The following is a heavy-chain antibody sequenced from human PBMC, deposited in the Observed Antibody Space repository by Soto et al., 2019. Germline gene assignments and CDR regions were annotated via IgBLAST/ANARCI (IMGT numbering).Heavy chain of an antibody. CDR1: GFTFSDYY. V-gene: IGHV3-11*01. J-gene: IGHJ4*02. Sequence: GGSLRLSCAASGFTFSDYYMSWIRQAPGKGLEWVSYISSSGSTIYYADSVKGRFTISRDNAKNSLYLQMNSLRAEDTAVYYCARDRRVTICGGVIITNYPPFDYWGKGTLVTVSS. D-gene: IGHD3-3*01. CDR3: ARDRRVTICGGVIITNYPPFDY. CDR2: ISSSGSTI.